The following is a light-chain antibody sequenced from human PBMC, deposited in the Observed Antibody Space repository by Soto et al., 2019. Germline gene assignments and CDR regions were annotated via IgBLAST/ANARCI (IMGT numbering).Light chain of an antibody. CDR2: GAS. Sequence: EILMTQSPATLSVSPGERATLSCRASQSVSNNLAWYQQKRGQAPRLLMYGASTRATGIPARFSGSGSGTEFTLTISSLQSADFAVYFCQQYNNWARTFGQGTKVDI. J-gene: IGKJ1*01. V-gene: IGKV3-15*01. CDR1: QSVSNN. CDR3: QQYNNWART.